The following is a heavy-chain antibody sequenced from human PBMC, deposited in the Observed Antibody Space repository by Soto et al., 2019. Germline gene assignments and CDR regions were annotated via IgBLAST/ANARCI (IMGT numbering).Heavy chain of an antibody. V-gene: IGHV4-61*01. J-gene: IGHJ4*02. CDR3: ARGKGPMVRGVMVY. D-gene: IGHD3-10*01. CDR1: GGSVGSGNYY. Sequence: PSETLSLTRAVSGGSVGSGNYYWSCIRKSPGKGLQWIGFIDSTENPNYNPSIKSRVTISVDTSKNHFSLNLSSVTAADTAVYYCARGKGPMVRGVMVYWGQGTLVTVSS. CDR2: IDSTENP.